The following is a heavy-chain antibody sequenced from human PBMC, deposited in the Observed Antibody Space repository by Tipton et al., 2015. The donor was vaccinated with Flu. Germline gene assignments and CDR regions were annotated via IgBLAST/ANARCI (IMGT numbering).Heavy chain of an antibody. Sequence: LRLSCTVSGYSISSGYYWGWIRQPPGKGLEWIGSIYHSGSTYYNPSLKSRVTISVDTSKNQFSLKLSSVTAADTAVYYCATEYRGGGNRYYFDYWGRGTLVTVSS. CDR2: IYHSGST. J-gene: IGHJ4*02. V-gene: IGHV4-38-2*02. CDR1: GYSISSGYY. D-gene: IGHD4-23*01. CDR3: ATEYRGGGNRYYFDY.